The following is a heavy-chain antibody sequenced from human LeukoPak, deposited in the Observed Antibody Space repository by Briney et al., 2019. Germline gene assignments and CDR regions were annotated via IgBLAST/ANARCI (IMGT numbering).Heavy chain of an antibody. CDR3: ARRDLRSDAFDI. V-gene: IGHV4-59*01. CDR2: IYYSGST. Sequence: PSETLSLTCTVSGGSISSNYWSWIRQPPGKGLEWIGYIYYSGSTNYNPSLKSRVTISVDTSKNQFSLKLSSVTAADTAVYYCARRDLRSDAFDIWGQGTMVTDSS. D-gene: IGHD5-24*01. J-gene: IGHJ3*02. CDR1: GGSISSNY.